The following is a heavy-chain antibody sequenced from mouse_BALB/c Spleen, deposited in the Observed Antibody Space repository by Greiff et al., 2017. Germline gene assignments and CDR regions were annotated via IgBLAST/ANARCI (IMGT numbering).Heavy chain of an antibody. CDR1: GFTFSSFG. D-gene: IGHD1-1*01. CDR2: ISSGSSTI. V-gene: IGHV5-17*02. J-gene: IGHJ2*01. CDR3: ARDYYVRTYYFDS. Sequence: EVKVEESGGGLVKPGGSLKLSCAASGFTFSSFGMHWVRQAPEKGLEWVAYISSGSSTIYYADTVKGRFTISRDNPKNTLFLQMTSLRSEDTAMYYCARDYYVRTYYFDSWGHGTTLTVSS.